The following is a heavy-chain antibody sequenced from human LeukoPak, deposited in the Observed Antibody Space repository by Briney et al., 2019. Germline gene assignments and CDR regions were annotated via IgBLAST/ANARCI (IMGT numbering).Heavy chain of an antibody. CDR2: ITDSSTST. Sequence: GGSLRLSCAASGFTFNNYVMNWVRQAPGKGLEWVSAITDSSTSTYYADSVKGRFTISRHNSKNTLYLQMNSLRAEDTAVYYCARQKTYYDFWSGYYYNYYGMDVWGQGTTVTVSS. V-gene: IGHV3-23*01. CDR3: ARQKTYYDFWSGYYYNYYGMDV. D-gene: IGHD3-3*01. CDR1: GFTFNNYV. J-gene: IGHJ6*02.